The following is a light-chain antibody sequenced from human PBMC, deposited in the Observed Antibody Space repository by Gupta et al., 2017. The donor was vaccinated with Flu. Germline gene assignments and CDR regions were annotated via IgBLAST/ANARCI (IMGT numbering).Light chain of an antibody. J-gene: IGLJ2*01. V-gene: IGLV3-1*01. CDR3: QAWDSNTLVV. Sequence: GKTASVTCSGDKLGDKYASWYQQKPGQSPVLVIYEDRKRPSGIPDRFSGSNSGNTATLTISGTQAMDEADYYCQAWDSNTLVVFGGGTKLTVL. CDR1: KLGDKY. CDR2: EDR.